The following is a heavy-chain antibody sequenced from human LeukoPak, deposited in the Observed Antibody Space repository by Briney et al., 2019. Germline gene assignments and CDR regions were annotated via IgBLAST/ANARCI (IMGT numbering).Heavy chain of an antibody. J-gene: IGHJ3*02. Sequence: SETLSLTCTVSGGSISSSSYYWGWIRQPPGKGLEWIGSIYYSGSTYYNPSLKSRVTISVDTSKNQFSLKLSSVTTADTAVYYCARRIQLWLHRIPEAFDIWGQGTMVTVSS. V-gene: IGHV4-39*07. CDR1: GGSISSSSYY. D-gene: IGHD5-18*01. CDR3: ARRIQLWLHRIPEAFDI. CDR2: IYYSGST.